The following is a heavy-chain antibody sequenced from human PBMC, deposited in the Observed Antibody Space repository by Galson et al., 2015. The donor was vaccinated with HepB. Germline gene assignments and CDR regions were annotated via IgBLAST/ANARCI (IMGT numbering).Heavy chain of an antibody. J-gene: IGHJ6*03. Sequence: SLRLSCAASGFTFSDYYMSWIRQAPGKGLEWVSYISSSGSTIYYADSVKGRFTISRDNAKNSLYLQMNSLRAEDTAVYYCARDGASYYDFWSGYSPYYYYYYMDVWGKGTTVTVSS. CDR3: ARDGASYYDFWSGYSPYYYYYYMDV. CDR1: GFTFSDYY. CDR2: ISSSGSTI. V-gene: IGHV3-11*01. D-gene: IGHD3-3*01.